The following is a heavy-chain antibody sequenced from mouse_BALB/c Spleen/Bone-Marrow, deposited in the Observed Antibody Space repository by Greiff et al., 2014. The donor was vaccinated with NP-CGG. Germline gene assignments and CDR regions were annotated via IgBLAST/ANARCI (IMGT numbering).Heavy chain of an antibody. Sequence: LKDSGSELVRPGASVKLSCKASGYTFTSYWMHWVKQRPGQGLEWIGNIYPGSGSTNYDEKFKSKATLTVDTSSSTAYMQLSSLTSEDSAVYYCTRDYDWVPDYWGQGTTLTVSS. CDR1: GYTFTSYW. D-gene: IGHD1-1*01. J-gene: IGHJ2*01. CDR2: IYPGSGST. CDR3: TRDYDWVPDY. V-gene: IGHV1S22*01.